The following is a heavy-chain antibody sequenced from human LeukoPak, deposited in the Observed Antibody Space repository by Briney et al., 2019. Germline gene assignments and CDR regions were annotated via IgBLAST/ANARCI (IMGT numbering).Heavy chain of an antibody. CDR2: IYHSGST. CDR3: ARGRNYVWGSYRYHAFDI. CDR1: GYSISSGYY. V-gene: IGHV4-38-2*01. J-gene: IGHJ3*02. Sequence: SETLSLTCAVSGYSISSGYYWGWIRQPPGKGLEWIGSIYHSGSTYYNPSLKSRVTISVDTSKNQFSLKLSSVTAADTAVYYCARGRNYVWGSYRYHAFDIWGQGTMVTVSS. D-gene: IGHD3-16*02.